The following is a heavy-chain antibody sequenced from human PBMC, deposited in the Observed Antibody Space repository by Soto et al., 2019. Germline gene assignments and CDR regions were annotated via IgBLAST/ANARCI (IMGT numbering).Heavy chain of an antibody. CDR3: AKKTDSSSPWGALDI. V-gene: IGHV3-23*01. Sequence: EVQLLESGGGLVQPGGSLRLSCAASRFTFSSYAMTWVRQAPAQGLEWVSGISGSGGGTYYADSVKGRFTISRDSSKNTLYLQMDSLRAEDTAVYYCAKKTDSSSPWGALDIWGQGTMVSVSS. J-gene: IGHJ3*02. D-gene: IGHD6-6*01. CDR1: RFTFSSYA. CDR2: ISGSGGGT.